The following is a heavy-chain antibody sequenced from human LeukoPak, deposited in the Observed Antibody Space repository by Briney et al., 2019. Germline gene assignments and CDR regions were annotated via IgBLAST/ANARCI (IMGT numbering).Heavy chain of an antibody. D-gene: IGHD3-10*01. J-gene: IGHJ4*02. Sequence: GGSLRLSCAASGLTFSSYTIAWVRQAPEKGLEWVSAISASGDSTYSADSVKGRFTVSRDNSKNTMFLQMNSLRAEDTAVYYCARGSRGWPYYFDYWGQGTLVTVSS. CDR2: ISASGDST. CDR3: ARGSRGWPYYFDY. V-gene: IGHV3-23*01. CDR1: GLTFSSYT.